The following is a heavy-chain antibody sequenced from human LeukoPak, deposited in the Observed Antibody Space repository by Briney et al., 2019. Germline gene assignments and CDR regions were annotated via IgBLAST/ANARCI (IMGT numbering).Heavy chain of an antibody. CDR1: GFTFSSYG. CDR3: AKGIQLWYPLDAFDI. D-gene: IGHD5-18*01. Sequence: GALRLSCAASGFTFSSYGMHWVRQAPGKVLEWVAVIWYDGSNKYYADSVKGRFTISRDNSKNTLYLQMNSLRAEDTAVYYCAKGIQLWYPLDAFDIWGQGTMVTVSS. CDR2: IWYDGSNK. V-gene: IGHV3-33*06. J-gene: IGHJ3*02.